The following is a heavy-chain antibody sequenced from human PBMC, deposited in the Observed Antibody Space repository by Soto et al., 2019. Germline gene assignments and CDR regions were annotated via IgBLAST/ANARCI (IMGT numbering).Heavy chain of an antibody. CDR1: GFTFSSNA. Sequence: EVQLLESGGGLVQPGGSLRLSCEASGFTFSSNAMSWVRQAPGKGLEWVSGISGSGGSTWYADSVKGRFTISRDNSQNTLYLQMNSLRAEDTAIYYCAKGSGWPKYYFDNWGQGTLVTVSS. J-gene: IGHJ4*02. CDR2: ISGSGGST. D-gene: IGHD6-19*01. V-gene: IGHV3-23*01. CDR3: AKGSGWPKYYFDN.